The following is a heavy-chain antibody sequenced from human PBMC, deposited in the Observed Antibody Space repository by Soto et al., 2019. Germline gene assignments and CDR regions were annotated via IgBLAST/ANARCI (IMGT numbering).Heavy chain of an antibody. CDR1: GYTFTNYA. V-gene: IGHV1-3*01. J-gene: IGHJ3*02. CDR3: ARVGGSTVTELDAFDI. CDR2: INAGNGNT. D-gene: IGHD4-17*01. Sequence: ASVKVSCKASGYTFTNYAMQWVRQAPAQRLEGMGWINAGNGNTKYSQKFQGRVTITRDTSASTAYMELSSLSSEDTAVYYCARVGGSTVTELDAFDIWGQGTMVTVSS.